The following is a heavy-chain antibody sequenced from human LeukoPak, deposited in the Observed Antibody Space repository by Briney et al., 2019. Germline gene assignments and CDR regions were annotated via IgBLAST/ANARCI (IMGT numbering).Heavy chain of an antibody. CDR1: GFTFSSYA. CDR3: AKDHNVQNKDLWFGVRRRWGQIDL. CDR2: IRYDRSYK. D-gene: IGHD3-10*01. V-gene: IGHV3-30*02. J-gene: IGHJ5*02. Sequence: GGSLRLSCAASGFTFSSYAMNWVRQAPGKGLEWVAFIRYDRSYKYYTEYTKGRFSISRDNSKNTLSLQMNSLRAEDTAVYYCAKDHNVQNKDLWFGVRRRWGQIDLWGQGTLVTVSS.